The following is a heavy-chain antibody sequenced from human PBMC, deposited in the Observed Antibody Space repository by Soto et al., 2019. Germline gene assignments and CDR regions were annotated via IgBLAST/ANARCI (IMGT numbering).Heavy chain of an antibody. D-gene: IGHD6-6*01. CDR1: DITFSSYS. CDR3: ARDATYSSSAFDI. J-gene: IGHJ3*02. CDR2: ISSSSSYI. Sequence: XGSLIVSCASSDITFSSYSGNLVRQAQGKGLEWVSSISSSSSYIYYADSVKGRFTISRDNAKNSLYLQMNSLRAEDTAVYYCARDATYSSSAFDIWGQGTMVTVPS. V-gene: IGHV3-21*01.